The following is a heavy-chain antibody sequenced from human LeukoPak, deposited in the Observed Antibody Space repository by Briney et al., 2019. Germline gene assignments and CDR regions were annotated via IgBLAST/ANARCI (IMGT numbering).Heavy chain of an antibody. CDR3: ARHASGYYDSSGYCY. J-gene: IGHJ4*02. Sequence: SETLSLTCTVSGGSISSYYWSWIRQPPGKGLEWIGSIYYSGSTYYNPSLKSRVTISVDTSKNQFSLKLSSVTAADTAVYYCARHASGYYDSSGYCYWGQGTLVTVSS. V-gene: IGHV4-59*05. CDR1: GGSISSYY. CDR2: IYYSGST. D-gene: IGHD3-22*01.